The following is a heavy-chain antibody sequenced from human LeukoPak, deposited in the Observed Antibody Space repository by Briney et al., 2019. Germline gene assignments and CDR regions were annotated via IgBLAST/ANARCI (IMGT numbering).Heavy chain of an antibody. V-gene: IGHV4-59*11. CDR3: ARDREDSSGYYLEYYFDY. CDR2: IYYSGST. Sequence: SETLSLTCTVSGGSISSHYWSWIRQPPGKGLEWIGYIYYSGSTNYNPPLKSRVTISVDTSKNQFPLKLSSVTAADTAVYYCARDREDSSGYYLEYYFDYWGQGTLVTVSS. D-gene: IGHD3-22*01. J-gene: IGHJ4*02. CDR1: GGSISSHY.